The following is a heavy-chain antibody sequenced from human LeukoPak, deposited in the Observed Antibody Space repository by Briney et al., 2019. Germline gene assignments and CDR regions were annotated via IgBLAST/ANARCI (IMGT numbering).Heavy chain of an antibody. Sequence: ASVKVSCKVSGYTLTELSMHWVRQAPGKGLEWMGGFDPEDGETIYAQKFQGRVTMTEDTSTDTAYMELSSLRSEDTAVYYCATAQRYCGSTSCYNHFNWFDPWGQGTQVTVSS. CDR1: GYTLTELS. CDR3: ATAQRYCGSTSCYNHFNWFDP. CDR2: FDPEDGET. J-gene: IGHJ5*02. D-gene: IGHD2-2*02. V-gene: IGHV1-24*01.